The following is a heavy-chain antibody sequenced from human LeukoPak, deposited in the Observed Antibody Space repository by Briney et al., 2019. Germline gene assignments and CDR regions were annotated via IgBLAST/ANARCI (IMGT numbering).Heavy chain of an antibody. D-gene: IGHD6-19*01. CDR3: ARAKQSSGLYFDY. Sequence: GGSLRLSCAASGFTFSSYSMNWVRQAPGKGLEWVSSISGSSSYIYYADSVKGRFTISRDNTKNSLYLQMNSLRAEDTAVYYCARAKQSSGLYFDYWGQGTLVTVSS. J-gene: IGHJ4*02. CDR2: ISGSSSYI. V-gene: IGHV3-21*01. CDR1: GFTFSSYS.